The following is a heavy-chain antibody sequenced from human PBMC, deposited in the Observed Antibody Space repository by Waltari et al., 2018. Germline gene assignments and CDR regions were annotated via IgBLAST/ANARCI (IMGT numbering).Heavy chain of an antibody. D-gene: IGHD2-15*01. J-gene: IGHJ3*02. Sequence: QVQLQQWGAGLLKPSETLSLTCAVYGGSFSGYYWSWIRQPPGKGLEWIGESNHSGSTNYNPSLKSRVTISVDTSKNQFSLKRSSVTAADTAVYYCARGFRGGSLRGAFDIWGQGTMVTVSS. CDR3: ARGFRGGSLRGAFDI. CDR2: SNHSGST. CDR1: GGSFSGYY. V-gene: IGHV4-34*01.